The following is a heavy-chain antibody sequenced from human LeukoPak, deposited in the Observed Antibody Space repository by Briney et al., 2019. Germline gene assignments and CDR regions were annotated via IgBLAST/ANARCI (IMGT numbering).Heavy chain of an antibody. CDR1: GFTFSSYG. D-gene: IGHD3-10*01. V-gene: IGHV3-30*18. CDR3: AKDGAWFGELYKRYYGMDV. CDR2: ISYDGSNK. Sequence: GSSLRLSCAASGFTFSSYGMHWVRQAPGAGLEWVAVISYDGSNKYCADSAKRRFTISRDTSKNTLYLQMNSLRAENTAVYYCAKDGAWFGELYKRYYGMDVWGKGTTVTVSS. J-gene: IGHJ6*04.